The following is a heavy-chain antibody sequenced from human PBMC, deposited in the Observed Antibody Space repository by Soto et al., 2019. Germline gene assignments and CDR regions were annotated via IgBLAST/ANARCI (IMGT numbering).Heavy chain of an antibody. CDR2: ISGSGTIT. V-gene: IGHV3-23*01. Sequence: EVQLLESGGGLVQPGGSLRLSCAASGFPFSSRAMSWVRQAPGKGLEWVSAISGSGTITYYADSVKGRFTISRDNFKNTVYLQMNSLRDEDTAVYHCARGVRAETYYNAFDYWGQGTQVTVSS. CDR1: GFPFSSRA. CDR3: ARGVRAETYYNAFDY. J-gene: IGHJ4*01. D-gene: IGHD3-10*01.